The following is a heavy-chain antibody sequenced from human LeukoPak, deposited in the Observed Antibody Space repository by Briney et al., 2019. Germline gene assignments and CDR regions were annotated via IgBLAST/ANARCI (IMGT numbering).Heavy chain of an antibody. CDR2: IYYSGST. D-gene: IGHD6-19*01. J-gene: IGHJ4*02. CDR3: ARDKGQWLVRGYFDY. V-gene: IGHV4-59*01. Sequence: SETLSLTCTVSGGSISSYYWSWIRQPPGKGLEWIEYIYYSGSTNYNPSLKSRVTISVDTSKNQFSLKLSSVTAADTAVYYCARDKGQWLVRGYFDYWGQGTLVTVSS. CDR1: GGSISSYY.